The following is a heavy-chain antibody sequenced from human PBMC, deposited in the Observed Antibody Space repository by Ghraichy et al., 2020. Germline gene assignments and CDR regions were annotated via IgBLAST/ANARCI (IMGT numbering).Heavy chain of an antibody. CDR3: AREQLAPFAGAYYMDV. CDR1: GDTFSSSV. V-gene: IGHV1-18*01. CDR2: ISAYNGDT. Sequence: ASVKVSCKASGDTFSSSVISWVRQAPGQGLEWMGWISAYNGDTNYAQKLQGRVTMTTDTSTSTAYMELRSLRSDDTAVYYCAREQLAPFAGAYYMDVWGKGIMVTVS. J-gene: IGHJ6*03. D-gene: IGHD6-13*01.